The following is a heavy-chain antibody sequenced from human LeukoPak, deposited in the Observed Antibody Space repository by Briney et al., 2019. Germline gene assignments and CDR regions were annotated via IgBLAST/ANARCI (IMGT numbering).Heavy chain of an antibody. D-gene: IGHD2/OR15-2a*01. V-gene: IGHV1-2*02. J-gene: IGHJ4*02. CDR2: IHTNSGGT. CDR1: GYTFTAYY. CDR3: ARGLFSPGDQ. Sequence: ASLKVSCKASGYTFTAYYIHWVRQAPGQGLEWMGWIHTNSGGTNYAQRFRGRVTMTRDTSISTAYMELSSLGSDDTAMYYCARGLFSPGDQWGQGTLVTVST.